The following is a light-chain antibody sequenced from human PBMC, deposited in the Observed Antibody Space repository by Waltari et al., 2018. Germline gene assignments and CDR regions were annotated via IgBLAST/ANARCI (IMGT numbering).Light chain of an antibody. Sequence: DIQMTQSPSSVSASVGDRVAITCPASQGISSWLAWYQQKPGKAPELLIYTASTLQSGVPSRFSGSGSGTDFTLTISSLQPEDIATYYCQHTNSFPFTFGQGTKLELK. J-gene: IGKJ2*01. CDR1: QGISSW. CDR2: TAS. CDR3: QHTNSFPFT. V-gene: IGKV1-12*01.